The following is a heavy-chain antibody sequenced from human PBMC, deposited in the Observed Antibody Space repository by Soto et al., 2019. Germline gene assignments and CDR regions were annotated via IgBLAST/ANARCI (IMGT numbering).Heavy chain of an antibody. Sequence: QVQLVESGGGLVKPGGSLRLSCAASGFTFSDYYMSWIRQAPGKGLEWVSYISSSGSTIYYADSVKGRFTISRDNAKNSLYLQMNSLRAEDTAVYYCARDLRVGLLPSNSYYDNYYYYYMDVWGKGTTVTVSS. CDR2: ISSSGSTI. CDR3: ARDLRVGLLPSNSYYDNYYYYYMDV. D-gene: IGHD3-22*01. V-gene: IGHV3-11*01. CDR1: GFTFSDYY. J-gene: IGHJ6*03.